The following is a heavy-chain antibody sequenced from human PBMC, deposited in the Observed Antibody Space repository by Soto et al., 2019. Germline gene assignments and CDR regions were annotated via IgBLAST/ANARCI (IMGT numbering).Heavy chain of an antibody. CDR2: IQSGGPT. J-gene: IGHJ6*03. CDR1: GFTVSSKY. CDR3: VRYDVLYGGRFFGCSLEV. D-gene: IGHD2-15*01. V-gene: IGHV3-66*01. Sequence: PLGVLRLSCAASGFTVSSKYMSWVRQAPGKGLEWVSLIQSGGPTYYADSVKGRFTISRDTSENTVHLQMDSLRAEDTAVYFFVRYDVLYGGRFFGCSLEVRRKGIRVT.